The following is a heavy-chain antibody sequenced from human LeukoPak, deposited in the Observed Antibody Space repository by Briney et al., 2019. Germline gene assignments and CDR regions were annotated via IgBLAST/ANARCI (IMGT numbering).Heavy chain of an antibody. CDR3: ATHQARGSHSKFDY. D-gene: IGHD1-26*01. V-gene: IGHV3-23*01. CDR1: GFIFTNYA. CDR2: IHNSGGGYST. Sequence: PGGSLRLSCAASGFIFTNYAMAWVRQTPGKGLEWVSTIHNSGGGYSTYYADSVRGRFTVSRDNSDNTLFLRMYNLRAEDTAIYYCATHQARGSHSKFDYWGQETLVTVSS. J-gene: IGHJ4*02.